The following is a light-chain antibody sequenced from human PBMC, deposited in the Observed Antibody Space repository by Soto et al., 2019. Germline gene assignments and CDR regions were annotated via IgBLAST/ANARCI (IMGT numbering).Light chain of an antibody. CDR1: SSDVAYYNY. CDR3: SSYTTSSTHV. CDR2: AVT. J-gene: IGLJ1*01. Sequence: QSALTQPASVSGSPGQSITISCTGTSSDVAYYNYVSWFQQHPGKAPKLIISAVTNRPSGVSNRFSGSKSGNTASLTISGLQAEDEAHYYCSSYTTSSTHVFGTGTKVTVL. V-gene: IGLV2-14*03.